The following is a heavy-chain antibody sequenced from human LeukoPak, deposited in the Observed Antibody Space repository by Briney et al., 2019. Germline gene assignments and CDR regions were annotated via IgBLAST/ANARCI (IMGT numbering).Heavy chain of an antibody. CDR1: GFTFSTYW. D-gene: IGHD5-24*01. J-gene: IGHJ4*02. V-gene: IGHV3-74*01. CDR2: IKNDGSDT. Sequence: PGGSLRLSCAASGFTFSTYWMHWVRQAPGKGLVWVSGIKNDGSDTTYADSVKGRFTISRDNAKNTLYLQMNSLRAEDMAVFYCARADGYGMDNWGQGTRVTVSS. CDR3: ARADGYGMDN.